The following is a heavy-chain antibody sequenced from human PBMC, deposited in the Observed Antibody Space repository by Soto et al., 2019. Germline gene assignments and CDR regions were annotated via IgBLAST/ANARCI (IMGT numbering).Heavy chain of an antibody. CDR1: GFTVSSNY. CDR2: IYSGGST. V-gene: IGHV3-53*02. J-gene: IGHJ5*02. Sequence: EVQLVETGGGLIQPGGSLRLSCAASGFTVSSNYMSWVRQAPGKGLEWVSVIYSGGSTYYADSVKGRFTISRDNSKNTLYLQMNSLRAEDPAVYDCARINDYGDYGLLWEPGEFDPWGQGTMVTVYS. CDR3: ARINDYGDYGLLWEPGEFDP. D-gene: IGHD4-17*01.